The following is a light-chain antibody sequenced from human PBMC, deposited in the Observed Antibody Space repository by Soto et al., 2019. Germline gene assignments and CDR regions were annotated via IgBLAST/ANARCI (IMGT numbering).Light chain of an antibody. Sequence: QSALTQPASVSGSPGQSITISCTGTSSDVGGYNYVSWYQQHPGRAPKFMIYDVSKRPSGVSDRFSGSKSGNTASLTISGXXAEDEADYYCGSYTSSSTYVFGTGTKVTVL. CDR1: SSDVGGYNY. CDR3: GSYTSSSTYV. V-gene: IGLV2-14*01. CDR2: DVS. J-gene: IGLJ1*01.